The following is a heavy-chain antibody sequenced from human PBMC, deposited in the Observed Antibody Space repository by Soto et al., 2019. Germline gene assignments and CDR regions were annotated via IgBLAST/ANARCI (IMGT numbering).Heavy chain of an antibody. V-gene: IGHV3-30*18. CDR2: ISYDGSNK. Sequence: QVQLVESGGGVVQPGRSLRLSCAASGFTFSSYGMHWVRQAPGKGLEWVAVISYDGSNKYYADSVKGRFTISRDNSKNTLYLQMNRLRAEDTAVYYCAKDLLEASYDFWSGGGDAFDIWGQGTMVTVSS. D-gene: IGHD3-3*01. J-gene: IGHJ3*02. CDR1: GFTFSSYG. CDR3: AKDLLEASYDFWSGGGDAFDI.